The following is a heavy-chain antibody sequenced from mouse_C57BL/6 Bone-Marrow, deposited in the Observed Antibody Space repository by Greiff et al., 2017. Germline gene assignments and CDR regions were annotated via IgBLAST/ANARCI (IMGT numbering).Heavy chain of an antibody. J-gene: IGHJ2*01. V-gene: IGHV1-66*01. D-gene: IGHD6-2*01. CDR3: AREVSYYFDY. Sequence: VQLKESGPELVKPGASVKISCKASGYSFTSYYIHWVKQRPGPGLEWIGWIYPGSGNTKYNEKFKGKATLTADTSSSTAYMQLSSLTSEDSAVYYCAREVSYYFDYWGQGTTLTVSS. CDR2: IYPGSGNT. CDR1: GYSFTSYY.